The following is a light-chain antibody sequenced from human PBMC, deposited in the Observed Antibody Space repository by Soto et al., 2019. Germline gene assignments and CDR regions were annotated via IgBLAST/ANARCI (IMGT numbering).Light chain of an antibody. CDR1: QSISSW. V-gene: IGKV1-5*01. CDR3: QQHNSYSPIT. CDR2: DAS. Sequence: DIQMTQSPSTLSASVGDRVTITCRASQSISSWLAWYQQKPGKAPKLLIYDASSLESGVPPRFSGSGSGTEFTLTISSLQPDDFATYYCQQHNSYSPITFGPGTKVDIK. J-gene: IGKJ3*01.